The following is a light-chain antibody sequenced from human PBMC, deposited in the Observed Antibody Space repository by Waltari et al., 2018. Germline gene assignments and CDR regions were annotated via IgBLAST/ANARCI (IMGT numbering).Light chain of an antibody. CDR2: RND. CDR1: ISNIGHNY. CDR3: AAWDNSLGRWV. J-gene: IGLJ3*02. V-gene: IGLV1-47*01. Sequence: QSVLTQPPSASGTPGQRVTISCSGIISNIGHNYLFWYHQLPGKAPKLLIYRNDQRPSGVPDRFSASKSVTSASLAIGGLRSEDEAIYHCAAWDNSLGRWVFGEGTKLTVL.